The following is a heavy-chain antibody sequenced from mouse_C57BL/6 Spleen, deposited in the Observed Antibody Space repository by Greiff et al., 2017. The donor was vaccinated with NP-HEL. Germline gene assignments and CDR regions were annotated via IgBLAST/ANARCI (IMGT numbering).Heavy chain of an antibody. Sequence: QVPLQHSSPALFPPFSSFNISFKASGYAFSSSWMNWVKQRPGKGLEWIGRIYPGDGDTNYNGKFKGKATLTADKSSSTAYMQLSSLTSEDSAVYFCARSAYGNSFAYWGQGTLVTVSA. CDR3: ARSAYGNSFAY. D-gene: IGHD2-1*01. V-gene: IGHV1-82*01. CDR2: IYPGDGDT. J-gene: IGHJ3*01. CDR1: GYAFSSSW.